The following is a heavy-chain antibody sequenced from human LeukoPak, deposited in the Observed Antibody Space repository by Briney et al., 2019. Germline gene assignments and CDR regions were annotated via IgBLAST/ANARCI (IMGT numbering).Heavy chain of an antibody. Sequence: ASVKVSCKASGYTFTSYGISWVRQPPGQGLEWMGWISAYNGNTNYAQKLQGRVTMTTDTSTSTAYMELRSLRSDDTAVYYCARGTITMIVVVLDYWGQGTLVTVSS. D-gene: IGHD3-22*01. CDR2: ISAYNGNT. V-gene: IGHV1-18*01. CDR3: ARGTITMIVVVLDY. J-gene: IGHJ4*02. CDR1: GYTFTSYG.